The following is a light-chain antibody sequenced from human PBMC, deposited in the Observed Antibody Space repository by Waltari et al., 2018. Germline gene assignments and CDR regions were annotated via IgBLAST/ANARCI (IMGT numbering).Light chain of an antibody. CDR3: QQYDIAPLT. CDR1: QTVRTTY. J-gene: IGKJ4*01. CDR2: GAS. Sequence: EIVLTQSPGTLSLSPGERATLSCRASQTVRTTYLAWYQQKPGQAPTLVIHGASSRATGIPDRFTGSGPWTDFSLTISCLEPEDVAVYYCQQYDIAPLTFGGGTKVEIK. V-gene: IGKV3-20*01.